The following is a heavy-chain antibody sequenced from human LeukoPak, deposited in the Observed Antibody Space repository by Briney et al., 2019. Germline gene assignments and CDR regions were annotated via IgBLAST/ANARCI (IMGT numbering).Heavy chain of an antibody. D-gene: IGHD2-2*03. CDR2: IYYSGST. CDR1: GGXISSTTSY. CDR3: ARHGSTDYFDY. Sequence: PSETPSLTCAVSGGXISSTTSYWGWIRQPPGKGLEWIGRIYYSGSTFYNPSLKSRVTISVDTSKNQFSLRLSSVTAADTAVYYCARHGSTDYFDYWGQGTLVTVSS. V-gene: IGHV4-39*01. J-gene: IGHJ4*02.